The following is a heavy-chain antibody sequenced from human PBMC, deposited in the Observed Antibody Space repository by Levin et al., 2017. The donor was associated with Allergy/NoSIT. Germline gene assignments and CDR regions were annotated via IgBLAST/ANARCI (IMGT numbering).Heavy chain of an antibody. V-gene: IGHV3-21*01. J-gene: IGHJ3*02. D-gene: IGHD3-16*01. CDR3: ARGWGGFDI. CDR2: ITSSGNSI. CDR1: GFTFSSYT. Sequence: LSLTCAASGFTFSSYTMNWVRQAPGKGLEWVSSITSSGNSIYYADSVKGRFTISRDNAKNSLYLQMNSLRVEDTAVYYCARGWGGFDIWGQGTMVTVSS.